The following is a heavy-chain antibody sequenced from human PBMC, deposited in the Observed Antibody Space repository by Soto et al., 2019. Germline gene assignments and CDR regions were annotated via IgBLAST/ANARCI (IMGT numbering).Heavy chain of an antibody. V-gene: IGHV4-31*03. CDR3: ARTPDY. CDR2: IYYSGST. Sequence: QVQLQESGPGLVKPSQTLSLICTVSGGSISRGGYSWSWIRQHPGKGLEYIGYIYYSGSTYYNTALKSRVTISVDTSKNQFSLKLSSVTAADTAVYYCARTPDYWGQGTLVTVSS. CDR1: GGSISRGGYS. J-gene: IGHJ4*02.